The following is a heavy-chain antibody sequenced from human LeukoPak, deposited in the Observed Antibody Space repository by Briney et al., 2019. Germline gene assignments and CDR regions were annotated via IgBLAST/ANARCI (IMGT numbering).Heavy chain of an antibody. CDR1: GGSISSGSYY. J-gene: IGHJ5*02. CDR2: IYTSGST. CDR3: ARDHKEYSTSP. Sequence: PSQTLSLTCTVSGGSISSGSYYWSWIRQPAGKGLEWIGRIYTSGSTNYNPSLKSRVTISVDTSKNQFSLKLSSVTAADTAVYYCARDHKEYSTSPWGQGTLVTVSS. V-gene: IGHV4-61*02. D-gene: IGHD4-11*01.